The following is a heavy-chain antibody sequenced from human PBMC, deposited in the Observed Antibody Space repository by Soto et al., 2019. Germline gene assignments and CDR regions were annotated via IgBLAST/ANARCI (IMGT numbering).Heavy chain of an antibody. CDR1: GGTFSSYA. D-gene: IGHD5-12*01. Sequence: ASVKVSCKASGGTFSSYAISWVRQAPGQGLEWMGGIIPIFGTANYAQKFQGRVTITADESTSTAYMELSSLRSEDTAVYYCAGYNSDYYYYGMDVWGQGTTVTVS. V-gene: IGHV1-69*13. J-gene: IGHJ6*02. CDR3: AGYNSDYYYYGMDV. CDR2: IIPIFGTA.